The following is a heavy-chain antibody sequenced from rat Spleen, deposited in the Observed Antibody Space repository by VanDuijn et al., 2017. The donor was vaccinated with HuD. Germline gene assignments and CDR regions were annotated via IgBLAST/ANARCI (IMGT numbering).Heavy chain of an antibody. Sequence: QVQLKESGPGLVQPSQTLSLACTVSGFSLTSYHVHWVRQPSGKGLEWMGVIWTDGSTEYNSTFKSRLSISRDTSKSQVFLKLNSLQTEDTATYYCARDHTFYGYKGYFDYWGQGVMVTVSS. D-gene: IGHD1-9*01. CDR3: ARDHTFYGYKGYFDY. V-gene: IGHV2-43*01. CDR1: GFSLTSYH. CDR2: IWTDGST. J-gene: IGHJ2*01.